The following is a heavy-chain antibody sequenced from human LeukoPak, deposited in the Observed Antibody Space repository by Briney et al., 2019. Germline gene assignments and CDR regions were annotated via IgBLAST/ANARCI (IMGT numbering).Heavy chain of an antibody. CDR3: VRETPRRGETRDGYR. V-gene: IGHV3-7*01. CDR2: IKEDGSET. CDR1: GFTFRNYW. J-gene: IGHJ4*02. Sequence: GSLRLSCAASGFTFRNYWMNWVRQAPGKGLECLANIKEDGSETYYADSVVGRFTISRDNAKNSLYLQMNSLRAEDTAVYYCVRETPRRGETRDGYRWGQGTLVTVSS. D-gene: IGHD5-24*01.